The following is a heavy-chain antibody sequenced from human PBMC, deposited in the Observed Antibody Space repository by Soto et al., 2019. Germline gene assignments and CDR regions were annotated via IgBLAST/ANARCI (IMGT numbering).Heavy chain of an antibody. CDR3: ERGGTGQWLVAYFDY. J-gene: IGHJ4*02. V-gene: IGHV4-34*01. D-gene: IGHD6-19*01. CDR1: GGSFSGYY. CDR2: INHSGST. Sequence: TETLSLTCAVYGGSFSGYYWSWIRQPPGKGLEWIGEINHSGSTNYNPSLKSRVTISVDTSKNQFSLKLSSVTAADTAVYYCERGGTGQWLVAYFDYWGQGTLVTVYS.